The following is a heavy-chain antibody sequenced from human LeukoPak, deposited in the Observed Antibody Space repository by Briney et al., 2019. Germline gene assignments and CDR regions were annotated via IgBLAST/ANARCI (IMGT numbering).Heavy chain of an antibody. CDR1: GCTLSKYA. V-gene: IGHV3-23*01. Sequence: GSLRLSCAATGCTLSKYAVSWVRQAPGKGLEWVSAIIGSGGSRYYADSVKGRFTISRDKSKNMHYLRMNSLRVEDTAIYYCAKDRRIAAVGPRRTINSWFAPWGQGTLVTVSS. D-gene: IGHD6-13*01. CDR3: AKDRRIAAVGPRRTINSWFAP. J-gene: IGHJ5*02. CDR2: IIGSGGSR.